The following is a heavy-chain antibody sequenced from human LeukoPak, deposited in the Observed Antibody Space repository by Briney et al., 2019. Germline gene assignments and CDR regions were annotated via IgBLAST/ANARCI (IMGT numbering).Heavy chain of an antibody. CDR1: GFTFRNYV. V-gene: IGHV3-23*01. CDR2: ITADGGGT. Sequence: GGSLRLSCAASGFTFRNYVMSWVRQTPEKGLEWVSAITADGGGTNHADSVKGRFTISRDDSKNTLYLQMNSLRAEDTAIYYCAKEASSGNFVTIDCWGQGALVTVSS. J-gene: IGHJ4*02. D-gene: IGHD1-26*01. CDR3: AKEASSGNFVTIDC.